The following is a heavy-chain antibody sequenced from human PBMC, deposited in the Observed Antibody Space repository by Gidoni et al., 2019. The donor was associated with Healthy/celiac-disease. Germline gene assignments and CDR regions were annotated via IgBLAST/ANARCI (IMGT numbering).Heavy chain of an antibody. CDR1: GFPFSSYS. J-gene: IGHJ2*01. CDR3: ARDDSNYELTRYFDL. Sequence: EVQLVESGGGLVKPGGSLRLSCAASGFPFSSYSMNWVRQAPGKGLEWVSSISSSSSYIYYADSVKGRFTISRDNAKNSLYLQMNSLRAEDTAVYYCARDDSNYELTRYFDLWGRGTLVTVSS. D-gene: IGHD4-4*01. CDR2: ISSSSSYI. V-gene: IGHV3-21*01.